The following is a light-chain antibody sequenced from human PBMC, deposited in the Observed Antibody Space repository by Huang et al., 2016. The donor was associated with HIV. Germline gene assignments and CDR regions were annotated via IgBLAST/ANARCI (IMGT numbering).Light chain of an antibody. CDR2: DAS. CDR3: QQRFNGVT. Sequence: IVLTQSPATLSWYPGERVPLTCMASQDIGNDLAWYQQKLGQAPRLLIYDASNKATGIPVRFSGSGCGTDFTLSISSLGSDDFAVYFCQQRFNGVTFGGGTKVEV. J-gene: IGKJ4*01. V-gene: IGKV3-11*01. CDR1: QDIGND.